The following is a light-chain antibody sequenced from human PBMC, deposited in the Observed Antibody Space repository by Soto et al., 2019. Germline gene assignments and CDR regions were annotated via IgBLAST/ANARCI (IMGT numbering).Light chain of an antibody. CDR1: SSVVGGYNY. Sequence: QSALTQPPSASGSPGQSVTISCTGTSSVVGGYNYVSWYQQHPGKAPKLMIYEVSERPSGVPDRFSGSKSGNTASLTVSGLQAEDEADYYCSSYAGSNNYVFGTGTKVAVL. CDR2: EVS. CDR3: SSYAGSNNYV. V-gene: IGLV2-8*01. J-gene: IGLJ1*01.